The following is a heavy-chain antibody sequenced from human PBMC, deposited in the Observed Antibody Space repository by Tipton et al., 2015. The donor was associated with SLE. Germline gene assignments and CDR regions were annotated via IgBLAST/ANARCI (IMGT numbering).Heavy chain of an antibody. Sequence: SLTCAVYGGSFSGYYWSWIRQPPGKGLEWIGEINHSGSTNYNPSLKSRVTISVDTSKNQFSLKLSSVTAADTAVYYCARVGCSGGSCYSEDYWGQGTLVTVSS. CDR3: ARVGCSGGSCYSEDY. V-gene: IGHV4-34*01. J-gene: IGHJ4*02. D-gene: IGHD2-15*01. CDR1: GGSFSGYY. CDR2: INHSGST.